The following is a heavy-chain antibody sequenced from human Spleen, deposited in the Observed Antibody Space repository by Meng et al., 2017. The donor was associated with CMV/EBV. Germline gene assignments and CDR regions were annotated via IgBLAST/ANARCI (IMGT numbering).Heavy chain of an antibody. J-gene: IGHJ6*02. CDR1: GYTFTGYY. Sequence: ASVKVSCKASGYTFTGYYMHWVRQAPGQGLEWMGWINPKSGSTNCAQKFQGRVTMTRDTSSSTAYMELSNLRSDDTAVYYCARVHIAAAGYYYNGMDVWGQGTTVTVSS. CDR3: ARVHIAAAGYYYNGMDV. D-gene: IGHD6-13*01. V-gene: IGHV1-2*02. CDR2: INPKSGST.